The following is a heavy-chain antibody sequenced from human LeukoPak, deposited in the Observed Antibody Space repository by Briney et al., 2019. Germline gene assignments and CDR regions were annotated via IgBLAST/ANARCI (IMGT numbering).Heavy chain of an antibody. J-gene: IGHJ4*02. V-gene: IGHV3-33*01. Sequence: GRSLRLSCAASGFTFSSYGMHWVRQAPGKGLEWVAVIWYDGSNKYYADSVKGRFTISRDNSKNTLYLQMNSLRAEDTAVYYCARDRVEGRSKRVYFDYWGQGTLVTVSS. CDR2: IWYDGSNK. D-gene: IGHD1-26*01. CDR3: ARDRVEGRSKRVYFDY. CDR1: GFTFSSYG.